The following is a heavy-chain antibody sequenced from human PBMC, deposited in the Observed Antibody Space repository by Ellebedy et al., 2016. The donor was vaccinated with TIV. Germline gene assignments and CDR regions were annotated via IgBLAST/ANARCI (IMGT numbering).Heavy chain of an antibody. Sequence: SETLSLXXAVYGGSFSGYYWGWIRQPPGKGLEWIGSIYYSGSTYYNPSLKSRVTISVDTSKNQFSLKLSSVTAADTAVYYCARDDRQLVPYFDYWGQGTLVTVSS. CDR2: IYYSGST. D-gene: IGHD6-13*01. CDR1: GGSFSGYY. CDR3: ARDDRQLVPYFDY. V-gene: IGHV4-34*01. J-gene: IGHJ4*02.